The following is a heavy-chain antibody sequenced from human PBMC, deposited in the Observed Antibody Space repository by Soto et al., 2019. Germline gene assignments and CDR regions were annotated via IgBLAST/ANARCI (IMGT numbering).Heavy chain of an antibody. CDR2: IYYSGST. J-gene: IGHJ4*02. V-gene: IGHV4-30-4*08. Sequence: PSETLSLTCTVSGGSISSGGYYWSWIRQHPGKGLEWIGYIYYSGSTYYNPSLKSRVTISVDTSKNQFSLKLSSVTAADTAVYYCARTTHDYGDTNFDYWCQGTLVTVSS. CDR3: ARTTHDYGDTNFDY. CDR1: GGSISSGGYY. D-gene: IGHD4-17*01.